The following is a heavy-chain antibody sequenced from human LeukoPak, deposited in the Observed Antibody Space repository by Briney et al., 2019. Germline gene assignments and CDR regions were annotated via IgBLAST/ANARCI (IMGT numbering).Heavy chain of an antibody. Sequence: SETLSLTCTVSGGSISSSSYYWGWIRQPPGKGLEWIGRIYYSGSTYYNPSLKSRVTISVDTSKNQFSLKLSSVTAADTAVYYCARIIKTYYDSSGDFDYWGQGTLVTVSS. CDR1: GGSISSSSYY. V-gene: IGHV4-39*01. J-gene: IGHJ4*02. CDR3: ARIIKTYYDSSGDFDY. CDR2: IYYSGST. D-gene: IGHD3-22*01.